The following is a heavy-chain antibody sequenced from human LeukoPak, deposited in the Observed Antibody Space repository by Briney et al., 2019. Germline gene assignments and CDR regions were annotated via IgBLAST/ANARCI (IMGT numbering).Heavy chain of an antibody. CDR1: GGSISSGGYY. CDR2: IYYSGST. J-gene: IGHJ3*02. D-gene: IGHD4-17*01. CDR3: ARMTTVTTFYAFDI. V-gene: IGHV4-31*03. Sequence: SETLSLTCTVSGGSISSGGYYWSWIRQHPGKGLEWIGYIYYSGSTYYNPSLKSRVTISVDLSKNQFSLKLSSVTAADTAVYYCARMTTVTTFYAFDIWGQGTMVTVSS.